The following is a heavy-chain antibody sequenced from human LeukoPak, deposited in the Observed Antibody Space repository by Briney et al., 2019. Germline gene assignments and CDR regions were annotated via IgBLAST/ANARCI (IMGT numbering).Heavy chain of an antibody. CDR2: ISGSGSST. Sequence: GGSLRLSCAASGFTFSSYAMSWVRQAPGKGLEWVSTISGSGSSTYYADSVKGRFTISRDNSKNTLYLQMNSLKAEDTAVFYCAKDLSSGWPDAFDVWGQGTMVTVSS. J-gene: IGHJ3*01. CDR1: GFTFSSYA. CDR3: AKDLSSGWPDAFDV. V-gene: IGHV3-23*01. D-gene: IGHD6-19*01.